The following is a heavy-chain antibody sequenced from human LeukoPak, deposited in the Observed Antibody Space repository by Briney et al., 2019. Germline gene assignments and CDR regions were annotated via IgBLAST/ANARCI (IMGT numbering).Heavy chain of an antibody. V-gene: IGHV4-39*01. Sequence: PSETLSLTCNVSGGSISSNDYYWGWIRQPPGKGLEWIGSIYHRGITHYTPSLKSRVTISVDTSKNQFSLKLSSVTAADTAVYYCARQTIIVPAAISSWFDPWGQGTLVTVSS. CDR1: GGSISSNDYY. D-gene: IGHD2-2*01. J-gene: IGHJ5*02. CDR3: ARQTIIVPAAISSWFDP. CDR2: IYHRGIT.